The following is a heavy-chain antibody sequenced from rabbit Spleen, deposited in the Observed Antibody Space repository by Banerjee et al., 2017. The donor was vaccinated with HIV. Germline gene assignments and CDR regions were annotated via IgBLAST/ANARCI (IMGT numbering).Heavy chain of an antibody. CDR1: GFDFRRYY. D-gene: IGHD6-1*01. CDR3: TRRTAYNAVDL. V-gene: IGHV1S7*01. J-gene: IGHJ3*01. CDR2: TEPIFGTT. Sequence: QVKETGGGLVQPGGSLTLSCKASGFDFRRYYMTWVRQAPGKGLEWIGLTEPIFGTTYYANWVNGRFTISRDNAQNTVSLQMNSLIAVDRATYFCTRRTAYNAVDLWGQGTLVTVS.